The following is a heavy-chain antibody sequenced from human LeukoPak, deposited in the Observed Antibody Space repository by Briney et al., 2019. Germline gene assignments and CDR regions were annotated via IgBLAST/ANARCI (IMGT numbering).Heavy chain of an antibody. Sequence: SETLSLTCAVYGGSFSGYYWSWIRQPPGKGLEWIGEINHSGSTNYNPSLKSRVTISVDTSKNQLSLKLSSVTAADTAVYYCARPIRHSGSYDTGDYWGQGTLVTVSS. V-gene: IGHV4-34*01. CDR2: INHSGST. J-gene: IGHJ4*02. CDR1: GGSFSGYY. D-gene: IGHD3-10*01. CDR3: ARPIRHSGSYDTGDY.